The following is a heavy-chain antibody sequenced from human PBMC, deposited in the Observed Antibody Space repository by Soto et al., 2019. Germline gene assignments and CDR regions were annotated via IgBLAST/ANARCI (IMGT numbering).Heavy chain of an antibody. D-gene: IGHD3-3*01. CDR1: GFTFTSSA. CDR3: AADAAASKLRFLEWLPLDY. Sequence: ASVKVSCKASGFTFTSSAVQWVRQARGQRLEWIGWIVVGSGNTNYAQKFQERVTITRDMSTSTAYMELSSLRSEDTAVYYCAADAAASKLRFLEWLPLDYWGQGTLVTVSS. CDR2: IVVGSGNT. V-gene: IGHV1-58*01. J-gene: IGHJ4*02.